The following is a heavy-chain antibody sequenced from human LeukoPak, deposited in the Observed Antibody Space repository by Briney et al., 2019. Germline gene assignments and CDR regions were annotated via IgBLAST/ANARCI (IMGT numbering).Heavy chain of an antibody. J-gene: IGHJ4*02. CDR2: INPNSGGT. V-gene: IGHV1-2*02. CDR1: GYTFTDYY. CDR3: ARERLAELYQGYFDY. Sequence: ASVKVSCKASGYTFTDYYMHWVRQAPGQGLEWMGWINPNSGGTNYAQKFQGRVTMTRDTSISTAYMELSRLRSDDTAVYYCARERLAELYQGYFDYWGQGTLVTVSS. D-gene: IGHD3-16*01.